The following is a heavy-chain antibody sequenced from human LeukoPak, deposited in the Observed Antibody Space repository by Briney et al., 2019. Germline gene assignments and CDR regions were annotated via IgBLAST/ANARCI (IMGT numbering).Heavy chain of an antibody. CDR3: AKDRIWAH. J-gene: IGHJ4*02. V-gene: IGHV4-59*02. D-gene: IGHD7-27*01. CDR2: VYYSVDT. CDR1: GASVSTNY. Sequence: SETLSLTCTVSGASVSTNYWSWIRQSPGKGLEWIGYVYYSVDTNYNPSLKRRVTISADTSKNQFSLKLTSVTAADTAVYYCAKDRIWAHWGQGTLVTVSS.